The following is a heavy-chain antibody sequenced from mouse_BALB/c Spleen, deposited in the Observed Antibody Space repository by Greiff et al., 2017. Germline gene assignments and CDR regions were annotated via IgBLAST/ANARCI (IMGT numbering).Heavy chain of an antibody. D-gene: IGHD1-1*01. Sequence: EVKLVESGGGLVKPGGSLKLSCAASGFTFSSYAMSWVRQTPEKRLEWVASISSGGSTYYPDSVKGRFTISRDNARNILYLQMSSLRSEDTAMYYCARSTVVAHWYFDVWGAGTTVTVSS. CDR2: ISSGGST. V-gene: IGHV5-6-5*01. CDR3: ARSTVVAHWYFDV. CDR1: GFTFSSYA. J-gene: IGHJ1*01.